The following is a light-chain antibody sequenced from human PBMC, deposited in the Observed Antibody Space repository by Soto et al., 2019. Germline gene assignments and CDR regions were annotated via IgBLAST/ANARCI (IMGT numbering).Light chain of an antibody. CDR1: QSVNSNF. Sequence: EIVLTQSPGTLSLSPGDRATLSCRASQSVNSNFLAWYQQKPGQAPRLLIYGASRRATGIPDTFSGSGSGTDFTLTISRLEPGDFAVYYCQQYGTSPWTFGQGTKVEIK. V-gene: IGKV3-20*01. J-gene: IGKJ1*01. CDR3: QQYGTSPWT. CDR2: GAS.